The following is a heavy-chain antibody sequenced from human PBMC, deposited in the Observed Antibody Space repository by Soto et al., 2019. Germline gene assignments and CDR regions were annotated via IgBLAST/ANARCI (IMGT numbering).Heavy chain of an antibody. Sequence: SETLSLTCAVSGGSISSSNWWSWVRQPPGKGLEWIGEIYHSGSTNYNPSLKSRVTISVDKSKNQFSLKLSSVTAADTAVYYCARECRGYSSGWYWFDPWGQGTLVTVAS. D-gene: IGHD6-19*01. CDR1: GGSISSSNW. CDR2: IYHSGST. J-gene: IGHJ5*02. V-gene: IGHV4-4*02. CDR3: ARECRGYSSGWYWFDP.